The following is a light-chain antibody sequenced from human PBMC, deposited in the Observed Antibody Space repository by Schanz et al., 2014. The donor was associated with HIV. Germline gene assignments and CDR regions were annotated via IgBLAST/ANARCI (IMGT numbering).Light chain of an antibody. CDR2: EVN. J-gene: IGLJ2*01. CDR3: CSYAGSSTSYVI. V-gene: IGLV2-23*02. Sequence: QSALTQFASVSGSPGQSITISCTGTRSDVGSYNLVSWYQQHPGEAPKLLIYEVNKRPSGVSNRFSASKSGNTAFLTISGLQAEDEADYYCCSYAGSSTSYVIFGGGTKLTVL. CDR1: RSDVGSYNL.